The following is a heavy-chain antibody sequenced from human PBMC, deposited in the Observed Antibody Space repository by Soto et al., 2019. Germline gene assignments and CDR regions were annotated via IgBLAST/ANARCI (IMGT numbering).Heavy chain of an antibody. V-gene: IGHV5-51*01. Sequence: PGESLKISCKGTGYSFTNYWIGWVRQMPGKGLEWMGIIYPYNSETRYSPSFQGQVTISADKSISTAYLQWSSLKASDTAMYYCVSPWGSSSGGMDVWGQGTTVTVSS. CDR1: GYSFTNYW. CDR2: IYPYNSET. D-gene: IGHD3-10*01. J-gene: IGHJ6*02. CDR3: VSPWGSSSGGMDV.